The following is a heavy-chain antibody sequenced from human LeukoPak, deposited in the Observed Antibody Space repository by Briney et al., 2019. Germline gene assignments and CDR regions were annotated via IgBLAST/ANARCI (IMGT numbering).Heavy chain of an antibody. D-gene: IGHD3-10*01. Sequence: GGSLRHSCAASRFTASSNYMSWIRQASGKGLEWVSIFYSGGYTYYADSVKGRFTISRDNSKNTLYLQMNRLRAEDTAVYYCARGEYYYYYYMDVWGRGTTVTVSS. J-gene: IGHJ6*03. CDR2: FYSGGYT. CDR1: RFTASSNY. V-gene: IGHV3-66*02. CDR3: ARGEYYYYYYMDV.